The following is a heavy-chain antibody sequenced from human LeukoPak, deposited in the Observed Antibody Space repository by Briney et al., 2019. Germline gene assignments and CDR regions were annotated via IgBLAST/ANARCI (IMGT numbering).Heavy chain of an antibody. V-gene: IGHV5-10-1*01. CDR2: IVPSDSYT. D-gene: IGHD1-26*01. Sequence: GESLKIYCQGSGYSFTSYWLSWVRQMPGKGLEGMGRIVPSDSYTNYSPSFQGHRTISSHKSIRTAYLQWSSLQAPDAAVYYCGRQKTGSYSVFDYWGQGTLVTVSS. CDR1: GYSFTSYW. J-gene: IGHJ4*02. CDR3: GRQKTGSYSVFDY.